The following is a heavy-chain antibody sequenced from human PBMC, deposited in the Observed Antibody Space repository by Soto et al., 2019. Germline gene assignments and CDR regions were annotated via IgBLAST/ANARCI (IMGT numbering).Heavy chain of an antibody. CDR3: ARPSGSYLYYFDY. J-gene: IGHJ4*02. CDR1: GGSISSSSYY. D-gene: IGHD1-26*01. V-gene: IGHV4-39*01. CDR2: IYYSGGT. Sequence: SETLSLTCTVSGGSISSSSYYWGWVRQPPGKGLEWIGSIYYSGGTYYNPSLKSRVTISVDTSKNQFSLKLSSVTAADTAVYYCARPSGSYLYYFDYWGQGTLITGSS.